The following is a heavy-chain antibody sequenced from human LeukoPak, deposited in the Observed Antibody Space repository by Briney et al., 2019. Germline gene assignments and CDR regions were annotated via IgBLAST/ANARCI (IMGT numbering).Heavy chain of an antibody. J-gene: IGHJ3*02. D-gene: IGHD3-3*01. V-gene: IGHV1-3*01. CDR2: INAANGNT. Sequence: ASVKVSCKASGYTFTSYAMHWVRQAPGQRLEWMGWINAANGNTKYSQKVQGRVTITRDTSASTASMELSSLRSEDTAMYYCARPGWKYSYYDFWSGYATDDAFDIWGQGTMVTVSS. CDR3: ARPGWKYSYYDFWSGYATDDAFDI. CDR1: GYTFTSYA.